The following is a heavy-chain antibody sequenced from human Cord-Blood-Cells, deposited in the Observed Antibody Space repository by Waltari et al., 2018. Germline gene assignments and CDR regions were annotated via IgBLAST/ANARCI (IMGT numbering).Heavy chain of an antibody. CDR3: ARDDRGSREADDAFDI. D-gene: IGHD3-10*01. V-gene: IGHV4-38-2*02. J-gene: IGHJ3*02. CDR2: IYHSGST. Sequence: QVQLQESGPGLVTPSETLSLPCAVSGSSISSGNYWGWLRRTPGKGLEWIGSIYHSGSTYYNPSLKSRVTISVDTSKNQFSLKLSSVTAADTAVYYCARDDRGSREADDAFDIWGQGTMVTVSS. CDR1: GSSISSGNY.